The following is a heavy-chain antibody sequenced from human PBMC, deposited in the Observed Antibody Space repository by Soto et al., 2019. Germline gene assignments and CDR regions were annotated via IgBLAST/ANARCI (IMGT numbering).Heavy chain of an antibody. Sequence: SETLSLTCTVSGGSISSYYWSWIRQPPGKGLEWIGYIYYSGSTNYNPSLKSRVTISVDTSKNQFSLRLSSVTAADTAVYYCANYPTTVTSDYWGQGTLVTVSS. V-gene: IGHV4-59*01. CDR2: IYYSGST. D-gene: IGHD4-17*01. CDR1: GGSISSYY. J-gene: IGHJ4*02. CDR3: ANYPTTVTSDY.